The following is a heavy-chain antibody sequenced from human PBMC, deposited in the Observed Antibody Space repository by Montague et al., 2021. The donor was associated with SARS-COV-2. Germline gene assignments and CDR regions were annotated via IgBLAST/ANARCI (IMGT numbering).Heavy chain of an antibody. CDR3: GLGRGFAVGNHYYYSYGLDV. Sequence: SETLSLNCTVSGGSIRSSSHFWGWFRQPPGQRLEWIGTISYSGSTYYSPSLKSRVIISADTSKNQFSLNLRSVTAADTAVYFCGLGRGFAVGNHYYYSYGLDVWGQGTTVTVSS. CDR2: ISYSGST. CDR1: GGSIRSSSHF. D-gene: IGHD3-10*01. V-gene: IGHV4-39*07. J-gene: IGHJ6*02.